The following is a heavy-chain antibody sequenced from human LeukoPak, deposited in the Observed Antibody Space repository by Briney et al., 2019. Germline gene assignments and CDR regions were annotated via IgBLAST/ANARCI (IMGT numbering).Heavy chain of an antibody. V-gene: IGHV3-30*04. J-gene: IGHJ4*02. Sequence: GGSLRLSCAASGFTFSSYPMHWVRQAPGKGLEWVAVISYDGSNKYYADSVKGRFTISRDNSKNTLYLQMNSLRAEDTAVYYCASRHYDFGYYWGQGTQVTVSS. CDR3: ASRHYDFGYY. CDR1: GFTFSSYP. D-gene: IGHD4-17*01. CDR2: ISYDGSNK.